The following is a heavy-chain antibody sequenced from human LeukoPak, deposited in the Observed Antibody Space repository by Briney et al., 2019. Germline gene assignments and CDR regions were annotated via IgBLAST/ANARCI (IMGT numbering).Heavy chain of an antibody. CDR1: GYSISSGYY. CDR3: ARGSILDCGGDCYSGWFDP. J-gene: IGHJ5*02. D-gene: IGHD2-21*02. V-gene: IGHV4-38-2*01. CDR2: IYHSGST. Sequence: SETLSLTCAVSGYSISSGYYGGWIRQPPGKGLEWIGSIYHSGSTYYNPSLKSRVTISVDTSKNQFSLKLSSVTAADTAVYYCARGSILDCGGDCYSGWFDPWGQGTLVTVSS.